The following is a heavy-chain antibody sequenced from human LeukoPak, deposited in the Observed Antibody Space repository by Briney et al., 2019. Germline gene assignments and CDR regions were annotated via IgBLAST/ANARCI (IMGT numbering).Heavy chain of an antibody. CDR2: IYTSEST. CDR1: GGSISSYY. V-gene: IGHV4-4*07. D-gene: IGHD2/OR15-2a*01. Sequence: SETLSLTCTVSGGSISSYYWSWIRQPAGKGLEWVGRIYTSESTNYDPSLKSRVTMSVDTSKNQFSLKLSSVTAADTAVYYCAREISTGYWYFDLWGRGTLVTVSS. J-gene: IGHJ2*01. CDR3: AREISTGYWYFDL.